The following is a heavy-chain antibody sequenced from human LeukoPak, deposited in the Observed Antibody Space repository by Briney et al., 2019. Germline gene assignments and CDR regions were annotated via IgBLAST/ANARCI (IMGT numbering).Heavy chain of an antibody. CDR1: GGSISSYY. V-gene: IGHV4-59*01. Sequence: SETLSLTCTVSGGSISSYYWSWIRQPPGKGLEWIGYIYYSGSTNYNPSLKSRVTISVDTSKNQFSLKLSSVTAADTAVCYCARVGAAALDYWGQGTLVTVSS. J-gene: IGHJ4*02. CDR3: ARVGAAALDY. CDR2: IYYSGST. D-gene: IGHD6-13*01.